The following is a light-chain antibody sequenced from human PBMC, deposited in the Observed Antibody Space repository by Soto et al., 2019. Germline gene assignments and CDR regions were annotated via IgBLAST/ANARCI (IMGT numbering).Light chain of an antibody. V-gene: IGKV1-5*03. CDR3: QRYKSYLFT. Sequence: DIQMTQSPSTLSASVGDRVTITCRASQSISGWLAWYQQKPGKAPKLLIYKASTLERGVPSRFSGSGSGTEFTLTISSLQPDDFATEYCQRYKSYLFTFGQGTKVGIK. CDR2: KAS. CDR1: QSISGW. J-gene: IGKJ2*01.